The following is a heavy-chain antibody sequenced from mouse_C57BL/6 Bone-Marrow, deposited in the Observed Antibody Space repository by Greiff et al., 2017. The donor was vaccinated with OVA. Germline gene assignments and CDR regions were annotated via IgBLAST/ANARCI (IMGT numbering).Heavy chain of an antibody. D-gene: IGHD1-1*01. Sequence: EVHLVESEGGLVQPGSSMKLSCTASGFTFSDYYMAWVRQVPEKGLEWVANINYDGSSTYYLDSLKSRFIISRDNAKNILYLQMSSLKSEDTATYYCARVSLRYGAMDYWGQGTSVTVSS. CDR3: ARVSLRYGAMDY. CDR1: GFTFSDYY. J-gene: IGHJ4*01. CDR2: INYDGSST. V-gene: IGHV5-16*01.